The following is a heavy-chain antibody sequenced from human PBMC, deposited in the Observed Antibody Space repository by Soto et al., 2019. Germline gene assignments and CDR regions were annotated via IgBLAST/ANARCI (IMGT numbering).Heavy chain of an antibody. CDR3: ATARIDS. CDR1: GFNFDNYW. CDR2: IKQDGSER. V-gene: IGHV3-7*01. Sequence: PGGSLRPSCAASGFNFDNYWMAWVRQAPGKGLEWVANIKQDGSERYYADSVKGRFTISRDNAENSVFLQMHSLTVEDMAFYYCATARIDSWGQGTLVTVSS. J-gene: IGHJ4*02.